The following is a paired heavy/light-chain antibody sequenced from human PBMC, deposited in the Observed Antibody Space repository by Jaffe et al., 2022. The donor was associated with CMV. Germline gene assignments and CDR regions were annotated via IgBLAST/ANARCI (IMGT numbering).Light chain of an antibody. CDR3: QVEEV. V-gene: IGLV3-9*01. Sequence: SYELTQPLSVSVALGQTAKITCGGNNIGSKNVHWYQQKPGQAPVLVIYRDTNRPSGIPERFSGSNSGNMATLTISRAQAGDEADYSCQVEEVFGGGTKLTVL. CDR1: NIGSKN. J-gene: IGLJ3*02. CDR2: RDT.
Heavy chain of an antibody. J-gene: IGHJ4*02. D-gene: IGHD1-26*01. CDR3: VKESGSYPSGWEYFDS. CDR2: MSAGGGSA. CDR1: GFTFSSYA. V-gene: IGHV3-23*01. Sequence: EVQLLESGGGLVQPGGSLRLSCAASGFTFSSYAMTWVRQAPGKGLEWVSVMSAGGGSADYADSVKGRFTISRENSKNTLFLQMKSLRAEDTAVYFCVKESGSYPSGWEYFDSWGQGTQVTVSS.